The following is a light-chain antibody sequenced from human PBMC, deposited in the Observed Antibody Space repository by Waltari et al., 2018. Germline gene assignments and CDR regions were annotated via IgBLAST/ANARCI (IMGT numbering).Light chain of an antibody. J-gene: IGLJ2*01. CDR1: SSDVGGYNY. CDR2: DVS. V-gene: IGLV2-14*03. Sequence: SSDVGGYNYVSWYQQHPGKAPKLMIYDVSNRPSGVSNRFSGSKSGNTASLTISGLQAEDEADYYCSSYTSSSTRVFGGGTKLTVL. CDR3: SSYTSSSTRV.